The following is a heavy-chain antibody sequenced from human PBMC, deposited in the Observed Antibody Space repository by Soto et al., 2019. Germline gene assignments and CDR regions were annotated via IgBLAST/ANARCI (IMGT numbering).Heavy chain of an antibody. Sequence: SETLSLTCTVSGGSISSYYWSWIRQPPGKGLEWIGYIYYSGSTNYNPSLKSRVTISVDTSKNQFSLKLSSVTAADTAVYYCARHLNYYDSSGYYYFDYWGQGTLVTVS. D-gene: IGHD3-22*01. CDR3: ARHLNYYDSSGYYYFDY. CDR1: GGSISSYY. J-gene: IGHJ4*02. V-gene: IGHV4-59*08. CDR2: IYYSGST.